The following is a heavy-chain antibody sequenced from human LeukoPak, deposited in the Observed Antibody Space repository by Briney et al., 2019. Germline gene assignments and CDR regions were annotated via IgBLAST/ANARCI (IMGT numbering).Heavy chain of an antibody. J-gene: IGHJ4*02. CDR3: TRHVNLDYFDY. D-gene: IGHD1-7*01. Sequence: PSETLSLTCTVSGGSISSGGYYWSWIRQPPGKGLEWIGYIYHSGSTYYNPSLKSRVTTSVDTSKNQFSLKLSSVTAADTAVYYCTRHVNLDYFDYWGQGTLVTVSS. CDR2: IYHSGST. V-gene: IGHV4-30-2*03. CDR1: GGSISSGGYY.